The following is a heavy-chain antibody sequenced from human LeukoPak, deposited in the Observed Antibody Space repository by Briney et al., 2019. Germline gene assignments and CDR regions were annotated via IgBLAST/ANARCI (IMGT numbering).Heavy chain of an antibody. Sequence: GASVKVSCKASGGTFSSYAISWVRQAPGQGLEWMGGIIPIFGTANYAQKFQGRVTITADESTSTAYMELSSLRSEDTAVYYCARDVVRRAIIAARPDAFDIWGQGTMVTVSS. J-gene: IGHJ3*02. V-gene: IGHV1-69*13. CDR1: GGTFSSYA. CDR2: IIPIFGTA. D-gene: IGHD6-6*01. CDR3: ARDVVRRAIIAARPDAFDI.